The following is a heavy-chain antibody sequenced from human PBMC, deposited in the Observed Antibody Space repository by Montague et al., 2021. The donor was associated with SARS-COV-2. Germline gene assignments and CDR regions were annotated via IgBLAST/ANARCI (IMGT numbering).Heavy chain of an antibody. Sequence: SMRLSCAGTGFTFSSHWMNWVRQAPVKGLEWVANINQDGSDRRYVDSVKGRFTISKDNAKNSLFLEMNSLRAEDTAVYYCARRNDMDVWGQGTTVTVSS. CDR2: INQDGSDR. J-gene: IGHJ6*02. CDR1: GFTFSSHW. V-gene: IGHV3-7*01. CDR3: ARRNDMDV.